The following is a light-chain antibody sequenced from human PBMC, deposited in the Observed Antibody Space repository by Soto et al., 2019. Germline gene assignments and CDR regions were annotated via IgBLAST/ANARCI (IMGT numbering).Light chain of an antibody. CDR1: QSVSSSY. Sequence: IVLTQSPGTLSLSPGERATLSCRASQSVSSSYFAWYQQKPGQAPTLLIYGASTEATGTPDRFSGSGSGTDFTLTISRLEPEDFAVYYCQQYGSSPTTFGQGTKVDI. V-gene: IGKV3-20*01. J-gene: IGKJ1*01. CDR3: QQYGSSPTT. CDR2: GAS.